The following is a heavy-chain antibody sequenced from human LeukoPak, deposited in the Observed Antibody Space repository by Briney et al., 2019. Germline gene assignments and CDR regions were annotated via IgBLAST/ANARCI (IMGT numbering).Heavy chain of an antibody. CDR2: ISSSSSYI. CDR3: VKSPSDGLDV. CDR1: GFTFSSYS. J-gene: IGHJ6*02. V-gene: IGHV3-21*01. Sequence: GGSLRLSCAASGFTFSSYSMNWVRQAPGKGLEWVSSISSSSSYIYYADSVKGRFTISRDNAKNTLYLQMSSLRPEDTAVYYCVKSPSDGLDVWGQGATVTVSS.